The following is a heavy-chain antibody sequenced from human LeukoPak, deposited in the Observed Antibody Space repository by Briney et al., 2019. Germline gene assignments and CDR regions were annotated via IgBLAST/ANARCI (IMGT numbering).Heavy chain of an antibody. CDR2: INTNTGNP. V-gene: IGHV7-4-1*02. D-gene: IGHD3-10*01. J-gene: IGHJ4*02. CDR3: ARSGRGAMVRGVIPYYFDY. Sequence: ASVKVSCKASGYTFTSYAMNWVRQVPGQGLEWMGWINTNTGNPTYAQGFTGRFVFSLDTSVSTAYLQISSLKAEDTAVYYCARSGRGAMVRGVIPYYFDYWGQGTLVTVSS. CDR1: GYTFTSYA.